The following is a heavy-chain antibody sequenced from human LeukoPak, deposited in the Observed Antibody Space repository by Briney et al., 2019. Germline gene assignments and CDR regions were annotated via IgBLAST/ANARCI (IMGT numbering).Heavy chain of an antibody. J-gene: IGHJ2*01. CDR3: ARGSPLDWYFDL. Sequence: TPSETLCLTCTVSGGSISSGYWNWIRQPPGKGLEWIGYIYYSGSTKYNPSLMSRVTISVDTSKNQFSLRLTSVTAADTAVYYCARGSPLDWYFDLWGRGTLVSVSS. CDR1: GGSISSGY. CDR2: IYYSGST. V-gene: IGHV4-59*01.